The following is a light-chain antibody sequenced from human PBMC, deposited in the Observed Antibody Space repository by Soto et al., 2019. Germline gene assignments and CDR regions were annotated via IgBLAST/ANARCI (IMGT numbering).Light chain of an antibody. J-gene: IGKJ1*01. V-gene: IGKV3-15*01. Sequence: EIVLTQTPGTVSLSPGERATLSCRASQSVSSNLAWYQQKPGQAPRLLIYGASTRATGIPARFSGSGSGTELTLTISSLQSEDFAVYYCQQYNNWPQWTFGQGTKVDI. CDR2: GAS. CDR3: QQYNNWPQWT. CDR1: QSVSSN.